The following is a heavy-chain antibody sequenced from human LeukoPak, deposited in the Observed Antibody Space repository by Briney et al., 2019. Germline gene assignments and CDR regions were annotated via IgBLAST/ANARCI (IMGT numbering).Heavy chain of an antibody. CDR3: AKAAHYYDSSGFSEDLQH. CDR2: ISGSGGST. CDR1: GFTFSSYA. Sequence: TGGSLRLSCAASGFTFSSYAMSWLRQALGKGLEWVSAISGSGGSTYYADSVKGRFTISRDNSKNTLYVQMNSLRAEDTAVYYCAKAAHYYDSSGFSEDLQHWGQGTLVTVSS. D-gene: IGHD3-22*01. J-gene: IGHJ1*01. V-gene: IGHV3-23*01.